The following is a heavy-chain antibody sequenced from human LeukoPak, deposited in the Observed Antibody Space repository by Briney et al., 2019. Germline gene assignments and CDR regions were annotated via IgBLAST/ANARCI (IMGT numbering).Heavy chain of an antibody. Sequence: GESLKISXKGSGYSFTSYWIGWVRQMPGKGLEWMGIIYPGDSDTRYSPSFQGQVTISADKSISTAYLQWSSLKASDTAMYYCASPSPDDYGDYDLGYWGQGTLVTVSS. V-gene: IGHV5-51*01. CDR3: ASPSPDDYGDYDLGY. J-gene: IGHJ4*02. CDR2: IYPGDSDT. CDR1: GYSFTSYW. D-gene: IGHD4-17*01.